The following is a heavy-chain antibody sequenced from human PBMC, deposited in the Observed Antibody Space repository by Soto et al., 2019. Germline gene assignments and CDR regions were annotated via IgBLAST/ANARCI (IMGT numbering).Heavy chain of an antibody. CDR3: AKDREFYSSSWYDLDY. CDR2: ISGSGGST. D-gene: IGHD6-13*01. V-gene: IGHV3-23*01. CDR1: GFTFSSYA. J-gene: IGHJ4*02. Sequence: HPGGSLRLSCAASGFTFSSYAMSWVRQAPGKGLEWVSAISGSGGSTYYADSVKGRFTISRDNSKNTLYLQMNSLRAEDTAVYYCAKDREFYSSSWYDLDYWGQGTLVPVSS.